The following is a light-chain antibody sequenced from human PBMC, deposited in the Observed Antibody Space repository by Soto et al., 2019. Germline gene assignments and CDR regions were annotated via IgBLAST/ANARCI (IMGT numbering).Light chain of an antibody. CDR1: QSIRSW. Sequence: DIQMTQSPSTLSASVGDRVTITCRASQSIRSWLAWYQQKPGKAPKLLIYDASSLESGVPSRFSGSGSGTEFTLTISSLQPDDFATYYCQQYNSYSYTFGQGTKLEI. J-gene: IGKJ2*01. CDR2: DAS. V-gene: IGKV1-5*01. CDR3: QQYNSYSYT.